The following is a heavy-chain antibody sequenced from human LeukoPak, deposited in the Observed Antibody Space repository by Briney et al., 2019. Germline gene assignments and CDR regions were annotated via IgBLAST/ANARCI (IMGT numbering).Heavy chain of an antibody. CDR3: ARHDVGATTLFWFDP. D-gene: IGHD1-26*01. V-gene: IGHV4-59*08. J-gene: IGHJ5*02. CDR1: GGSISSYY. Sequence: SETLSPTCTVSGGSISSYYWSWIRQPPGKGLEWIGYIYYSGSTNYNPSLKSRVTISVDTSKNQFSLKLSSVTAADTAVYYCARHDVGATTLFWFDPWGQGTLVTVSS. CDR2: IYYSGST.